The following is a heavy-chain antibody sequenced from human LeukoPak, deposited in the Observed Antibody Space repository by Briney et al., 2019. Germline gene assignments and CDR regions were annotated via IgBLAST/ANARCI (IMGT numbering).Heavy chain of an antibody. CDR2: ISSSSTTI. V-gene: IGHV3-48*04. J-gene: IGHJ4*02. Sequence: GGSLRLSCAVSGFTFSSYSMNWVRQAPGKGLEWVSYISSSSTTIYYADSVKGRFTISRDNAKNSLYLQMNSLRAEDTAVYFCASHPPFDYGGNNANDYWGQGTLVTVSS. CDR1: GFTFSSYS. D-gene: IGHD4-23*01. CDR3: ASHPPFDYGGNNANDY.